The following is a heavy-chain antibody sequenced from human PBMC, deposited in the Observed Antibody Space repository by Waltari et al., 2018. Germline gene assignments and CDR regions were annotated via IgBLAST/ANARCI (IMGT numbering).Heavy chain of an antibody. CDR3: AKKNDEVFDRNGLVYDAFDM. CDR2: INWNSGSI. Sequence: DVQLVESGGGLVQPGRSLRLSCVGSGYPFDDSAMPCVLKAPAKGLVWVSGINWNSGSIGYGDSVKGRFIISRDNARNSVHLQMNGLTSEDTALYYCAKKNDEVFDRNGLVYDAFDMWGQGTMVTVSS. CDR1: GYPFDDSA. J-gene: IGHJ3*02. D-gene: IGHD3-22*01. V-gene: IGHV3-9*01.